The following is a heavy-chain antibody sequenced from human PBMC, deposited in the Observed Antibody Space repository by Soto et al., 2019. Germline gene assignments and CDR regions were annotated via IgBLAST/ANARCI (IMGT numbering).Heavy chain of an antibody. D-gene: IGHD7-27*01. CDR2: LYWDDDK. Sequence: QITLKESGPTLVKPTQTLTLTCTFSGFSLSTSGVGVGWIRQPPGKALEWLAFLYWDDDKRYSPSLKSRLTITKDPSKTQVLLTMTNTDPVDTATYYCARTSVNWGSRGLVDYWGQGTLVTVAS. V-gene: IGHV2-5*02. CDR1: GFSLSTSGVG. CDR3: ARTSVNWGSRGLVDY. J-gene: IGHJ4*02.